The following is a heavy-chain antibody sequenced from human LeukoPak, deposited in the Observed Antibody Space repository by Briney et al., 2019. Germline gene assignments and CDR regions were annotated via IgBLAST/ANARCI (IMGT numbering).Heavy chain of an antibody. CDR3: ATVGGLKQQLPRSLPYYYYGMDV. D-gene: IGHD6-13*01. CDR2: FDPEDGET. J-gene: IGHJ6*02. Sequence: ASVKVSCKVSGYTLTELSMHWVRQAPGKGLEWMGGFDPEDGETIYAQKFQGRVTMTEDTSTDTAYMELSSLRSEDTAVYYCATVGGLKQQLPRSLPYYYYGMDVWGQGTTVTVSS. CDR1: GYTLTELS. V-gene: IGHV1-24*01.